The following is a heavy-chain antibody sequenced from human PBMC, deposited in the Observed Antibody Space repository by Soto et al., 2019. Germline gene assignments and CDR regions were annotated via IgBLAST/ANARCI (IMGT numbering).Heavy chain of an antibody. J-gene: IGHJ4*02. CDR2: ISAYNGNT. V-gene: IGHV1-18*01. CDR1: GYTFTNYG. CDR3: ARVGAYCVSTSRHDY. Sequence: QVQLVQSGAEVKKPGASVKVSCKASGYTFTNYGISWVRQAPGQGLEWMGWISAYNGNTDYAQKLQGRVTKTTDTSPSTAYMELRSLRSDDTAVYYCARVGAYCVSTSRHDYWGQGTLVTVSS. D-gene: IGHD2-2*01.